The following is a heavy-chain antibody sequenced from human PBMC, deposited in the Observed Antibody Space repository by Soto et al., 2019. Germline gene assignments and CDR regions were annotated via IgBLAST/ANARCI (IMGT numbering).Heavy chain of an antibody. CDR3: AKDRGRGYAWFDS. V-gene: IGHV3-23*01. Sequence: EVQLLESGGGLVQPGGSLRLSCAASGFTFSSYAMSWVRQAPGKGLEWVSAISGSGRSTFYADSVKGRFTISRDTSKDTLFLQTNSLRAADTAVYYCAKDRGRGYAWFDSWGQGTLVTVSS. CDR2: ISGSGRST. J-gene: IGHJ5*01. D-gene: IGHD2-2*01. CDR1: GFTFSSYA.